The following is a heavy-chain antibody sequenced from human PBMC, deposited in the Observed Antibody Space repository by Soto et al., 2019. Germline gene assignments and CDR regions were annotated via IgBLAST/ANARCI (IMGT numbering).Heavy chain of an antibody. J-gene: IGHJ4*02. CDR1: GFTFSSYA. CDR3: AKGRSYGIFDY. Sequence: EVQLLESGGGLVQPGGSLRLSCSASGFTFSSYAMSWVRQAPGQGLEWVSAISGSGGSTYYADSVKGRFTISRDNSKNTLYLQMNSLRAEDTALYYCAKGRSYGIFDYWGQGTLVTVSS. CDR2: ISGSGGST. V-gene: IGHV3-23*01. D-gene: IGHD5-18*01.